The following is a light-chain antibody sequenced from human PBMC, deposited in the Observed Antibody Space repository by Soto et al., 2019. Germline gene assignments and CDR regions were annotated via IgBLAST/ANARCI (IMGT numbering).Light chain of an antibody. J-gene: IGKJ5*01. CDR2: VAS. Sequence: EIVLTQSPGTLSLSPGERATLSCRASQSVSSSYLAWYQQKPGQPPRLLIYVASNRATGIPERFSGSGSGTDFTLSISRLEPEDFAVYYCQQYGSSPLTFGRGTRLEIK. V-gene: IGKV3-20*01. CDR3: QQYGSSPLT. CDR1: QSVSSSY.